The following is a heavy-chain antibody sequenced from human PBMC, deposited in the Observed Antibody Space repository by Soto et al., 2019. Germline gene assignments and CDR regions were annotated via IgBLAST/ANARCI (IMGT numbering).Heavy chain of an antibody. J-gene: IGHJ4*02. CDR1: GGSISSGGYY. CDR2: IYYSGST. Sequence: SETLSLTCTVSGGSISSGGYYWSWIRQHPGKGLEWIGYIYYSGSTYYNPSLKSRVTISVDTSKNQFSLKLSSVTAADTAVYYGARCWGYHTYYFDFWGQGTLVTVSS. CDR3: ARCWGYHTYYFDF. V-gene: IGHV4-31*03. D-gene: IGHD5-18*01.